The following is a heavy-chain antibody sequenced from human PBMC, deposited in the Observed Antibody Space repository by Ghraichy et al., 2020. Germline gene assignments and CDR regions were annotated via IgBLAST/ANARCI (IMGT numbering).Heavy chain of an antibody. CDR3: ARGGVVVPAANRGWFDP. V-gene: IGHV4-59*01. D-gene: IGHD2-2*01. Sequence: SETLSLTCTVSGGSISSYYWSWIRQPPGKGLEWIGYIYYSGSTNYNPSLKSRVTISVDTSKNQFSLKLSSVTAADTAVYYCARGGVVVPAANRGWFDPWGQGTLVTVSS. CDR1: GGSISSYY. J-gene: IGHJ5*02. CDR2: IYYSGST.